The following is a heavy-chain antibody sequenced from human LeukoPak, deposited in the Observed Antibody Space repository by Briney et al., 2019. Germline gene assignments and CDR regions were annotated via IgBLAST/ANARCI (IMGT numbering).Heavy chain of an antibody. CDR2: ISAYNGNT. CDR3: ARVGGSGSYYNLVPASFDY. D-gene: IGHD3-10*01. CDR1: GYTFTSYG. V-gene: IGHV1-18*01. Sequence: ASVKVSCKASGYTFTSYGISWVRQAPGQGLEWMGWISAYNGNTNYAQKLQGRVTMTTDTSTSTAYMELSSLRSEDTAVYYCARVGGSGSYYNLVPASFDYWGQGTLVTVSS. J-gene: IGHJ4*02.